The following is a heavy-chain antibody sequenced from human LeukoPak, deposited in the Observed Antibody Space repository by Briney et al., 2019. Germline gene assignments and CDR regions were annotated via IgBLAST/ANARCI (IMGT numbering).Heavy chain of an antibody. CDR1: GGSISSYY. J-gene: IGHJ4*02. Sequence: SETLSLTCTVSGGSISSYYWSWIRQPPGKGLEWIGYIYYSGSTNYNPSLKSRVTISVDTSKNQFSLKLSSVTAAGTAVYYCARHVDSSGPNFDYWGQGTLATVSS. V-gene: IGHV4-59*08. CDR3: ARHVDSSGPNFDY. D-gene: IGHD3-22*01. CDR2: IYYSGST.